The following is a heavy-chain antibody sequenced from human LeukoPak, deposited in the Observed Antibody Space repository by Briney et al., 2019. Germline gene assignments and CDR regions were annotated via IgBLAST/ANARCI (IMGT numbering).Heavy chain of an antibody. CDR1: GFIFSSYA. D-gene: IGHD6-13*01. CDR3: ARDEGYSSSWFPYYFHY. V-gene: IGHV3-30-3*01. Sequence: GRSLRLSCAASGFIFSSYAIHRVRQAPGKGLEWVAVISYDGSNKYYADSVKGRFTISRDNSKNTLYLQMNSLRPEDTAVYYCARDEGYSSSWFPYYFHYWGQGTLVTVSS. J-gene: IGHJ4*02. CDR2: ISYDGSNK.